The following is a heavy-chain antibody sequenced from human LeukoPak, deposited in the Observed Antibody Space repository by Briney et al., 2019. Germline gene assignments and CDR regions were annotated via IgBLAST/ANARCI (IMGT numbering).Heavy chain of an antibody. Sequence: TSETLSLTCTVSGGSISSSSYYWGWIRQPPGKGLEWIGSIYYSGSTYYNPSLKSRVTISVDTSKNQFSLKLSSVTAADTAVYYCARGLGTIFGVVIPNWFDPWGQGTLVTVSS. J-gene: IGHJ5*02. D-gene: IGHD3-3*01. V-gene: IGHV4-39*07. CDR2: IYYSGST. CDR1: GGSISSSSYY. CDR3: ARGLGTIFGVVIPNWFDP.